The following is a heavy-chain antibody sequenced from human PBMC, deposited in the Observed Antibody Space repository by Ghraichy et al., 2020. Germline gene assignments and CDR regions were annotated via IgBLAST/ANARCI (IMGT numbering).Heavy chain of an antibody. Sequence: SETLSLTCTVSGGSISSYYWSWIRQPPGKGLEWIGYIYYSGSTNYNPSLKSRVTISVDTSKNQFSLKLSSVTAADTAVYYCATTTREWLFLVDVWGKGTTVTVSS. CDR1: GGSISSYY. V-gene: IGHV4-59*01. CDR2: IYYSGST. CDR3: ATTTREWLFLVDV. J-gene: IGHJ6*04. D-gene: IGHD3-3*01.